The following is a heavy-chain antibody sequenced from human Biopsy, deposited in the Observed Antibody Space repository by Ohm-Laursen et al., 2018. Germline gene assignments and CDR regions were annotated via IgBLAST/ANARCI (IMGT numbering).Heavy chain of an antibody. D-gene: IGHD2-2*01. Sequence: GSLSLSCAASGFPFTVFSMDWVRQAPGKGLEWVASITSASSYIYYADSVKGRFTVARDIDKNSLNLQLNSMRVEDTAVYYCARDSSRRAREGGMDVWGQGTTVTVSS. CDR2: ITSASSYI. CDR3: ARDSSRRAREGGMDV. CDR1: GFPFTVFS. V-gene: IGHV3-21*01. J-gene: IGHJ6*02.